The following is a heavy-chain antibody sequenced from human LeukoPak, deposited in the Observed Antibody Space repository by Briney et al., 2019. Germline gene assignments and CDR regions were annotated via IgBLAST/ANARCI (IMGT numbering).Heavy chain of an antibody. CDR3: AKDITRDDSSGCLPNDAFDI. Sequence: GGSLRLSCAASGFTFSSYAMSWVRQAPGKGLEWVSAISGSGDSTYYADSVKGRFTISRDNSKNTLYLQMNSLRAEDTALYYCAKDITRDDSSGCLPNDAFDIWGQGTMVTVSS. CDR1: GFTFSSYA. J-gene: IGHJ3*02. D-gene: IGHD3-22*01. CDR2: ISGSGDST. V-gene: IGHV3-23*01.